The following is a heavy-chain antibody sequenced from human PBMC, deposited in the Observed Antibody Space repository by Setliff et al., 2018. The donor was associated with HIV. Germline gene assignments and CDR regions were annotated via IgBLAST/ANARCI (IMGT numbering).Heavy chain of an antibody. V-gene: IGHV5-51*01. CDR3: IRRRRAPGTADLESY. CDR2: IYPGDSTI. J-gene: IGHJ4*02. Sequence: GESLKISCQASGYSFTNYWIGWVRQMPGKGLEWMGVIYPGDSTIRYGPSFQGQVTISADRSITTAYLQWSSLTASDTATYYCIRRRRAPGTADLESYWGQGTLVTVSS. CDR1: GYSFTNYW. D-gene: IGHD2-21*02.